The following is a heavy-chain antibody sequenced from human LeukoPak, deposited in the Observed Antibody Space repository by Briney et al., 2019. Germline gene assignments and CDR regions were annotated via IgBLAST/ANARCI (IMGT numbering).Heavy chain of an antibody. Sequence: GGSLRLSCAASGFTVSSNYMSWVRQAPGKGLEWVSVIFSGGSTYYADSVKGRFTISRDNSKNTVYLQMNSLRAGDTAAYYCARVDTYYYDSSGYDYFDHWGQGTLVTVSS. CDR3: ARVDTYYYDSSGYDYFDH. D-gene: IGHD3-22*01. V-gene: IGHV3-66*01. CDR1: GFTVSSNY. J-gene: IGHJ4*02. CDR2: IFSGGST.